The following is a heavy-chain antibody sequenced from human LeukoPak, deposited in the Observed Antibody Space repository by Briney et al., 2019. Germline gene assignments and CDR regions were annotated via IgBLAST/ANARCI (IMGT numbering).Heavy chain of an antibody. CDR3: ARDSVLGAK. J-gene: IGHJ4*02. CDR2: INPNTGGT. D-gene: IGHD1-26*01. CDR1: GYTLTGDY. V-gene: IGHV1-2*06. Sequence: ASVKVSCKXSGYTLTGDYMHWVRQAPGQGLEWMGRINPNTGGTNYAQKFQGRVAMTRDTSISTAYLDLSSLTSDDTAVYYCARDSVLGAKWGQGTLVTVSS.